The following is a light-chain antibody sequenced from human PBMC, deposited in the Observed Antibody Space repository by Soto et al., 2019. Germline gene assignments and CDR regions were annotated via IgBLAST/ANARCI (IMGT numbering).Light chain of an antibody. CDR2: AAS. V-gene: IGKV3-20*01. CDR3: HQYDTSPQT. J-gene: IGKJ2*01. Sequence: EIVLTQSPVTLSLSPGDTATVSCRASQTVRFTFLAWYQQKPGQAPRLLMFAASTRATGIPDRFSGSRSGTDFTLTISRLEPEDSALYYCHQYDTSPQTFGQWTKLEIK. CDR1: QTVRFTF.